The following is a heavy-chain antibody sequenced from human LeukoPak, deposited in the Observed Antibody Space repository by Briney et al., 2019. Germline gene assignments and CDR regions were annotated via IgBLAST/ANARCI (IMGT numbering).Heavy chain of an antibody. J-gene: IGHJ4*02. CDR2: ISPSGTDI. CDR3: ARDLNWETY. D-gene: IGHD7-27*01. CDR1: GFTFTDTY. Sequence: AGGSLRLSCAVSGFTFTDTYMTWIRQAPGKGLESLSYISPSGTDISYADSVKGRFTISRDNAKNSLYLQMNSLRAEDTAVYYCARDLNWETYWGQGTLVSVSS. V-gene: IGHV3-11*04.